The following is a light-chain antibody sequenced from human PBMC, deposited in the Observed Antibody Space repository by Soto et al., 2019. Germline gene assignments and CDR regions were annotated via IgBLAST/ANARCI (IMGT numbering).Light chain of an antibody. CDR2: DAS. J-gene: IGKJ1*01. Sequence: EIVLTQSPATLSLSPGVRATLSCRASQSVGSYLAWYQQKFGQAPRLLFYDASSRATGIPARFSGRGSATDFTLTISSLEPEDFAIYYCQQRYNWPLTFGQGTKVEIK. CDR3: QQRYNWPLT. CDR1: QSVGSY. V-gene: IGKV3-11*01.